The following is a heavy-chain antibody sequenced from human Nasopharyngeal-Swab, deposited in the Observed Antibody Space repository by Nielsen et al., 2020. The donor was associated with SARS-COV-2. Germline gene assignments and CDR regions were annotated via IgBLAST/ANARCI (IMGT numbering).Heavy chain of an antibody. CDR1: GGTFSSYA. Sequence: SVKVSCKASGGTFSSYAISWVRQAPGQGLVWMGGIIPIFGTANYAQKFQGRVTITADESTSTAYMELSSLRSEDTAVYYCARDPGVGSDCTNGVCYTIFDYWGQGTLVTVSS. V-gene: IGHV1-69*13. CDR3: ARDPGVGSDCTNGVCYTIFDY. CDR2: IIPIFGTA. J-gene: IGHJ4*02. D-gene: IGHD2-8*01.